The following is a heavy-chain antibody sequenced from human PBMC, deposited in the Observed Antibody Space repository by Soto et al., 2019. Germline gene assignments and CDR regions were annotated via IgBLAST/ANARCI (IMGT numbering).Heavy chain of an antibody. V-gene: IGHV4-39*01. CDR2: IYYSGST. Sequence: SETLSLTCTVSGGSISSSSYYWGWIRQPPGKGLEWIGSIYYSGSTYYNPSLKSRVTISVDTSKNQFSLKLSSVTAADTAVYYCARLPSGSYYEELDYWGQGTLVTVSS. D-gene: IGHD1-26*01. J-gene: IGHJ4*02. CDR1: GGSISSSSYY. CDR3: ARLPSGSYYEELDY.